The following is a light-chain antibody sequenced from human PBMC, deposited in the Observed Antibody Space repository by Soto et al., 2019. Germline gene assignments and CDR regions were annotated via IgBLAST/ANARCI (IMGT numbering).Light chain of an antibody. CDR1: QSVNNW. Sequence: DIQMTQSPSTLSASVGDRVTVTCRASQSVNNWLAWYQQKPGNAPKLLIYKASSLQSGVPSRFSGSGSGTEFTLTISRLQPDDFPTYYCQQYKSNLYSFGQGTKLEIK. CDR2: KAS. CDR3: QQYKSNLYS. V-gene: IGKV1-5*03. J-gene: IGKJ2*03.